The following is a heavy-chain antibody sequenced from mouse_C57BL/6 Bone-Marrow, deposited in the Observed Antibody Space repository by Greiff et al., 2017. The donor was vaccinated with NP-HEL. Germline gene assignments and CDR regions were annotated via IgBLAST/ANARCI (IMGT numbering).Heavy chain of an antibody. CDR3: ARWTTVVTY. CDR1: GYTFTSYW. V-gene: IGHV1-50*01. J-gene: IGHJ2*01. Sequence: VQLQQPGAELVKPGASVKLSCKASGYTFTSYWMQWVKQRPGQGLEWIGEIDPSDSYTNYNQKFKGKATLTVDTSSSTAYMQLSSLTSEDSAVYYCARWTTVVTYWGQGTTLTVSS. CDR2: IDPSDSYT. D-gene: IGHD1-1*01.